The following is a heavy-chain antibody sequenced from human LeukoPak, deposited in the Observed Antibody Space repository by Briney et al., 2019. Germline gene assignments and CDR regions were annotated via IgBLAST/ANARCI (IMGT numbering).Heavy chain of an antibody. CDR2: ISSNGGST. CDR3: ARGEWKVTTVPFDY. Sequence: GGSLRLSCAASGFTFSSYAMHWVRRAPGKGLEYVSAISSNGGSTYYANSVKGRFIISRDNSKNTLYLQMGSLRAEDMAVYYCARGEWKVTTVPFDYWGQGTLVTVSS. D-gene: IGHD4-17*01. CDR1: GFTFSSYA. J-gene: IGHJ4*02. V-gene: IGHV3-64*01.